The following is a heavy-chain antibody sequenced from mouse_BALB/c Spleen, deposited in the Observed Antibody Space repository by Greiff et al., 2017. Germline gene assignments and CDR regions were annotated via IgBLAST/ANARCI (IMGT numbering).Heavy chain of an antibody. CDR2: ISYDGSN. CDR1: GYSFTSGYY. V-gene: IGHV3-6*02. Sequence: EVQLQQSGPGLVKPSQSLSLTCSVTGYSFTSGYYWNWIRQFPGNKLEWMGYISYDGSNNYNPSLKNRISITRDTSKNQFFLKLNSVTTEDTATYYCAREEGHYYGYGYWGQGTSVTVSS. D-gene: IGHD1-2*01. J-gene: IGHJ4*01. CDR3: AREEGHYYGYGY.